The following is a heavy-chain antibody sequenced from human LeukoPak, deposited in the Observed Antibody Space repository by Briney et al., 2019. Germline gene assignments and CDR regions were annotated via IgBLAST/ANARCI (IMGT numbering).Heavy chain of an antibody. Sequence: PSETLSHTCTVSGVSISGHYWSWIRQPPGNGLEWIGFVYYSGRTRYNPSLHSRVTISADTSKNHLSLKLTSVTAADTAVYYCARLLDNDSSGDPDTFDMWGQGIKVTVSS. CDR2: VYYSGRT. J-gene: IGHJ3*02. CDR1: GVSISGHY. V-gene: IGHV4-59*11. D-gene: IGHD3-22*01. CDR3: ARLLDNDSSGDPDTFDM.